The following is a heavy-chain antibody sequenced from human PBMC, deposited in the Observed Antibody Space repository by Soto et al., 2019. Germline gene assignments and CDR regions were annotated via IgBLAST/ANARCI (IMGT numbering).Heavy chain of an antibody. D-gene: IGHD3-3*01. CDR1: GYTFTSSG. J-gene: IGHJ6*02. Sequence: QVQLVQSGAEVKKPGASVKVSCKASGYTFTSSGISWVRQAPGQGLEWMGWISTDNGNTNYAQHLQGRVSMTTDTSTSTAYKDLRCLISEETAVYYCARDQGITTFGVYSMYYYGMDVWGQGTTVTVSS. CDR2: ISTDNGNT. CDR3: ARDQGITTFGVYSMYYYGMDV. V-gene: IGHV1-18*01.